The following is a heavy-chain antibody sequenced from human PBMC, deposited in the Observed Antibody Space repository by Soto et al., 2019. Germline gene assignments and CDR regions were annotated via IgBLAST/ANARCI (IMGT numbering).Heavy chain of an antibody. V-gene: IGHV1-69*04. J-gene: IGHJ3*02. D-gene: IGHD3-16*02. CDR1: GGTFSSYT. CDR3: ARECIMITFGGVIVYDAFDI. CDR2: IIPILGIA. Sequence: SVKVSCKASGGTFSSYTISWVRQAPGQGLEWMGRIIPILGIANYAQKFQGRVTITADKSTSTAYMELSSLRSEDTAVYYCARECIMITFGGVIVYDAFDIWGQGTMVTVSS.